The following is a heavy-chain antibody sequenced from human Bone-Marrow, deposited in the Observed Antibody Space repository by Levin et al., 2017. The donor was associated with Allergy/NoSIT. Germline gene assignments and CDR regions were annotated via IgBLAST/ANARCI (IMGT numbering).Heavy chain of an antibody. D-gene: IGHD3-22*01. Sequence: GGSLRLSCVASGIPFSTYSMNWVRQAPGKGLEWVSSISRSGSNIYYADSVKGRFTISRDNAKNSLSLQMNSLRAEDTAVYYCARDEGSSGYHYGMDVWGQGTTVIAYS. CDR3: ARDEGSSGYHYGMDV. CDR2: ISRSGSNI. V-gene: IGHV3-21*01. J-gene: IGHJ6*02. CDR1: GIPFSTYS.